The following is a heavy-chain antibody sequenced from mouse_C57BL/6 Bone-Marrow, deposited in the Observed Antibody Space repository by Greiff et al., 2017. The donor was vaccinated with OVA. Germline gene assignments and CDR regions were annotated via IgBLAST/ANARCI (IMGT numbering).Heavy chain of an antibody. CDR1: GYTFTSYW. Sequence: QVQLQQSGAELVMPGASVKLSCKASGYTFTSYWMHWVKQRPGQGLEWIGEIDPSDSYTNYNQKFKGKSTLTVDKSSSTAYMQLSSLTSEDSAVYYCARGYILYAMDYWGQGTSVTVSS. V-gene: IGHV1-69*01. CDR3: ARGYILYAMDY. J-gene: IGHJ4*01. CDR2: IDPSDSYT. D-gene: IGHD2-2*01.